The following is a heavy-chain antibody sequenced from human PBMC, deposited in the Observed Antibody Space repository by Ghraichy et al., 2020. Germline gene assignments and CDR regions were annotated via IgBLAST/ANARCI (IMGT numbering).Heavy chain of an antibody. D-gene: IGHD4-17*01. J-gene: IGHJ3*02. CDR3: ARDPATVTRRGAFDI. CDR2: IYYSGST. CDR1: GGSISSYY. Sequence: SETLSLTCTVSGGSISSYYWSWIRQPPGKGLEWIGYIYYSGSTNYNPSLKSRVTISVDTSKNQFSLKLSSVTAADTAVYYCARDPATVTRRGAFDIWGQGTMVTVSS. V-gene: IGHV4-59*01.